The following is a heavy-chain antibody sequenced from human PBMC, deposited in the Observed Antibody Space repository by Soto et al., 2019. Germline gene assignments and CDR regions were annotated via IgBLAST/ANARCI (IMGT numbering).Heavy chain of an antibody. V-gene: IGHV3-21*01. CDR1: GFTFSSYS. CDR3: ARDFSCSSTSCYYYYYYGMDV. D-gene: IGHD2-2*01. CDR2: ISSSSSYI. J-gene: IGHJ6*02. Sequence: EVQLVESGGGLVKPGGSLRLSCAASGFTFSSYSMNWVRQAPGKGLEWVSSISSSSSYIYYADSVKGRFTISRDNAKNSLYLQMNSLRAEDTAVYYCARDFSCSSTSCYYYYYYGMDVWGQGTTVTVSS.